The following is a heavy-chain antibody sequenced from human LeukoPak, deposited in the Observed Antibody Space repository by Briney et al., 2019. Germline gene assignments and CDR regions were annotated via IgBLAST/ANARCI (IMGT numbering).Heavy chain of an antibody. CDR1: GYTFTIYG. CDR2: ISAYNGNT. J-gene: IGHJ1*01. Sequence: GASVKVSCKASGYTFTIYGISWVRRAPGQGREGMGWISAYNGNTNYAQKLQGRVTMTTDTSTSTAYMELRSLRSDDTAVYYCARDAYNWNGVGYFQHWGQGTLVTVSS. D-gene: IGHD1-20*01. CDR3: ARDAYNWNGVGYFQH. V-gene: IGHV1-18*01.